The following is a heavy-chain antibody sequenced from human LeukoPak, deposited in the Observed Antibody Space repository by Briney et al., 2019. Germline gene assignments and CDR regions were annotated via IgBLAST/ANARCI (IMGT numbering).Heavy chain of an antibody. D-gene: IGHD3-10*01. J-gene: IGHJ4*02. CDR2: IYYSGST. Sequence: SETLSLTCTVSGGSISSYYWSWIRQPPGKGREWIGYIYYSGSTNYNPSLKSRVTISVDTSKNQFSLKLSSVTAADTAVYYCARANMVRGVIVPNFDYWGQGTLVTVSS. CDR1: GGSISSYY. CDR3: ARANMVRGVIVPNFDY. V-gene: IGHV4-59*01.